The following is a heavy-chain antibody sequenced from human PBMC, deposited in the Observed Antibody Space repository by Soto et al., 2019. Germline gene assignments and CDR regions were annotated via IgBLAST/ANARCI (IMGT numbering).Heavy chain of an antibody. CDR3: ARYPAVHSSSSRHWFDP. J-gene: IGHJ5*02. Sequence: SFTGSWATIHSRHVSWVRQAPGQGLEWMGGIIPMFGTANYAQKFQGRVTITADKSTSTAYMELSSLRSEDTAVYYCARYPAVHSSSSRHWFDPWGQGTLVTVSS. CDR2: IIPMFGTA. V-gene: IGHV1-69*06. CDR1: WATIHSRH. D-gene: IGHD6-6*01.